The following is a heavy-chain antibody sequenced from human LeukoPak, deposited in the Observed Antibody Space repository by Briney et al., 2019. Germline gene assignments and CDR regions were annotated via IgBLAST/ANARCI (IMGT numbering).Heavy chain of an antibody. D-gene: IGHD6-19*01. CDR3: ATETGIAVAAAYDH. CDR1: GYSISSGYY. J-gene: IGHJ4*02. Sequence: SETLSLTCTVSGYSISSGYYWGWIRQPPGKGLEWIGSIYHSGSTYYNPSLKSRVTISVDTSKNQFSLKLSSVTAADTAVYYCATETGIAVAAAYDHWGQGTLVTVSS. CDR2: IYHSGST. V-gene: IGHV4-38-2*02.